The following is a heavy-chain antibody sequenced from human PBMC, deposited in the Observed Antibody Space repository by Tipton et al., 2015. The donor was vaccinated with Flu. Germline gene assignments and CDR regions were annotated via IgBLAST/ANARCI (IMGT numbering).Heavy chain of an antibody. CDR2: IYHSGGP. CDR1: GGSISNYW. CDR3: DSYGSESY. Sequence: LSLTCTVSGGSISNYWWSWIRQPPGKGLEWIGYIYHSGGPLYNPSLKSRVTMSADTSKNQFSLSLTSVTAADTAMYYCDSYGSESYWGQGTLVTVSS. D-gene: IGHD3-10*01. J-gene: IGHJ4*02. V-gene: IGHV4-59*13.